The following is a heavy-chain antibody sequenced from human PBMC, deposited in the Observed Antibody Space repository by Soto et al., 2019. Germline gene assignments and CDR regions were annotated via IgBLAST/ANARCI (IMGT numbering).Heavy chain of an antibody. J-gene: IGHJ4*02. CDR3: AKVSPMGYFFDF. CDR2: LNDRGDTT. Sequence: PGGSLRLSCAASGFTFSYFAMGWVRQAPGKGLEWVSVLNDRGDTTYYTDSVKGRFTISRDNSKNTLYLEMNSLRGEDTAVYYCAKVSPMGYFFDFWGQGTLVTVSS. CDR1: GFTFSYFA. V-gene: IGHV3-23*01.